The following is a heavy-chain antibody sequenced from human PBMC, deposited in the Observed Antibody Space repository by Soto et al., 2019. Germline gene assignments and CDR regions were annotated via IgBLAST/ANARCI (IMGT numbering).Heavy chain of an antibody. V-gene: IGHV4-4*02. Sequence: SETLSLTCAVSGGSISSSDWWSWVRQPPGKGLEWIGEIYHSGSTNYNPSLESRVMISLDTSTNQFSLKLSSVTAADTAVYYCGRSHGGYWGQGTLVTVSS. D-gene: IGHD3-16*01. J-gene: IGHJ4*02. CDR1: GGSISSSDW. CDR2: IYHSGST. CDR3: GRSHGGY.